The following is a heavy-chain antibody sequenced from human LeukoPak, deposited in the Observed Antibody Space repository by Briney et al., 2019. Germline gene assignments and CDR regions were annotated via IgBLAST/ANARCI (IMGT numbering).Heavy chain of an antibody. CDR2: INWNGGST. Sequence: PGGSLRLSCAASGFTFDDYGMSWVRQAPGKGLEWVSGINWNGGSTGYADSVKGRFTISRDNAKNSLYLQMNSLRAEDTALYYCARVGGGSYKYYFDYWGQGTLVTVSS. CDR1: GFTFDDYG. CDR3: ARVGGGSYKYYFDY. J-gene: IGHJ4*02. V-gene: IGHV3-20*04. D-gene: IGHD1-26*01.